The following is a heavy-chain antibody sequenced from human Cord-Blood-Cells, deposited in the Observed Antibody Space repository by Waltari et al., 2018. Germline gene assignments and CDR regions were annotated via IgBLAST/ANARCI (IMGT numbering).Heavy chain of an antibody. CDR1: GYTFTSYA. V-gene: IGHV1-3*01. J-gene: IGHJ1*01. D-gene: IGHD2-2*02. CDR3: ARALYCSSTSCYIGYFQH. CDR2: INAGNGNT. Sequence: QVQLVQSGAEVKKPGASAKVSCKASGYTFTSYAMHWVRQAPGQRLEWMGWINAGNGNTKYSQKFQGRVTITRDTSASTAYMELSSLRSEDTAVYYCARALYCSSTSCYIGYFQHWGQGTLVTVSS.